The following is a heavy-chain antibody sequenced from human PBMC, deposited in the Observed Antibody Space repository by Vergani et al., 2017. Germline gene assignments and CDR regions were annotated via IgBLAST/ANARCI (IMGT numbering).Heavy chain of an antibody. J-gene: IGHJ1*01. V-gene: IGHV3-23*01. CDR3: AKEDHIPAAPVGTEYFQH. D-gene: IGHD2-2*01. Sequence: EVQLLESGGDLVQPGGSLRLSCAASEFTFSNYAMSWVRQAPGKGLEWVSSISPSGGTTYYADSVRGRFTISRDNSKNTLYLQMNSLRADDTAVYYCAKEDHIPAAPVGTEYFQHWGQGTLVTVSS. CDR2: ISPSGGTT. CDR1: EFTFSNYA.